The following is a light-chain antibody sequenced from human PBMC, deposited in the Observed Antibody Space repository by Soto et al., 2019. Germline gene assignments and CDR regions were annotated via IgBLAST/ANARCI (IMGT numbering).Light chain of an antibody. V-gene: IGLV2-14*01. Sequence: QSVLTQPASVSGSPGQSITISGTGTSSDVGGYNYVSWYQQHPGKAPKLMIYKVSNRPSGVSNRFSGSKSGNTASLTISGLQAEDEADYYCSAYTSSSTLYVFGTGTKVT. J-gene: IGLJ1*01. CDR2: KVS. CDR1: SSDVGGYNY. CDR3: SAYTSSSTLYV.